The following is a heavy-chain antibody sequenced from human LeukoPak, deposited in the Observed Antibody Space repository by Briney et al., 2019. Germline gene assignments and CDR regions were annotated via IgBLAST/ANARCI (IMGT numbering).Heavy chain of an antibody. V-gene: IGHV4-59*08. J-gene: IGHJ4*02. CDR2: VYYSGIT. D-gene: IGHD4-17*01. CDR1: GGSISTYY. CDR3: ARHLTSGDYFDY. Sequence: PSETLSLTSTVSGGSISTYYWSWLRQPPGKGLEWIGYVYYSGITDYNPSLKSRVTISVDTSKSQFSLKLSSVTAADTAVYYCARHLTSGDYFDYWGQGTLVTVSS.